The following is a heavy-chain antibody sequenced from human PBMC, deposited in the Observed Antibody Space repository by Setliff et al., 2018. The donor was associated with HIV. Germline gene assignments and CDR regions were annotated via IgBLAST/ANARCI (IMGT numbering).Heavy chain of an antibody. D-gene: IGHD6-25*01. CDR1: GYSLTEFP. Sequence: ASVKVSCKVSGYSLTEFPMHWGRQAPGKGLEWMGGFDPEDGETIHAQNFQGRVTMTEDTSTDTAYLELSGLRSEDTAVYYCTTGVRVFRYTSGWTPYSFFDSWGQGTLVTVSS. CDR3: TTGVRVFRYTSGWTPYSFFDS. J-gene: IGHJ4*02. CDR2: FDPEDGET. V-gene: IGHV1-24*01.